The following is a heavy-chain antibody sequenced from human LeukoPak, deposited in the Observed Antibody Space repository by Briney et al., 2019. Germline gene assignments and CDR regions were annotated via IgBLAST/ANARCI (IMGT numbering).Heavy chain of an antibody. J-gene: IGHJ4*02. CDR1: GASISSSNYY. V-gene: IGHV4-39*07. D-gene: IGHD4-17*01. CDR2: IYYSGST. CDR3: ARGRYGDYERYFDY. Sequence: PSETLSLTCTVSGASISSSNYYWDWIRQPPGKGLEWIGSIYYSGSTNYNPSLKSRVTISVDTSKNQFSLKLSSVTAADTAVYSCARGRYGDYERYFDYWGQGTLVTVSS.